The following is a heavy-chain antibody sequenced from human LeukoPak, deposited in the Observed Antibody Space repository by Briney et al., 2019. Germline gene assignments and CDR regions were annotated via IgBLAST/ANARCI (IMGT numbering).Heavy chain of an antibody. D-gene: IGHD2-2*01. V-gene: IGHV4-4*09. CDR1: GGSISSYY. Sequence: SETLSLTCTVSGGSISSYYWSWIRQPPGKGLEWIGYIYTSGSTNYNPSLKSRVTISVDTSKNQFSLKLSSVTAADTAAYYCARLCSSTSCPIDYWGQGTLVTVSS. J-gene: IGHJ4*02. CDR2: IYTSGST. CDR3: ARLCSSTSCPIDY.